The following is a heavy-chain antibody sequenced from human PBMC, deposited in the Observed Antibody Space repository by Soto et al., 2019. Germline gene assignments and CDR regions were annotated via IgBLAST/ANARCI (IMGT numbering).Heavy chain of an antibody. Sequence: QVQLVESGGGVVQPGRSLRLSCAASGFTFSSYGMHWVRQAPGKGLAWVAVIWYDGSNKYYADSVKGRFSISRDNSKNCMNLQMNRLRTEDTVVYYCVRDRSIVGPTYYFTYSMDVWGEGIMVPVSS. J-gene: IGHJ6*04. CDR2: IWYDGSNK. V-gene: IGHV3-33*01. D-gene: IGHD1-26*01. CDR1: GFTFSSYG. CDR3: VRDRSIVGPTYYFTYSMDV.